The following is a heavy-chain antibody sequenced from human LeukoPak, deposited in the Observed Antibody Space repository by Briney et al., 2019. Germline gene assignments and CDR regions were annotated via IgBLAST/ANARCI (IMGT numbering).Heavy chain of an antibody. V-gene: IGHV4-39*01. J-gene: IGHJ6*03. CDR1: GGSISSSSYY. CDR2: IYYSGST. CDR3: ARQRAPLSNYYYYYYMDV. Sequence: SETLSLTCTVSGGSISSSSYYWGWIRQPPGKGLEWIGSIYYSGSTYYNPSLKSRVTISVDTSKNQFSLKLSSVTAADTAVYYCARQRAPLSNYYYYYYMDVWGKGTTVTISS.